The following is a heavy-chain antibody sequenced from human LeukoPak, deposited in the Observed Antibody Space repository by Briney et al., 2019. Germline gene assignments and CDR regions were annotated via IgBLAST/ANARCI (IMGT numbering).Heavy chain of an antibody. V-gene: IGHV3-23*01. CDR1: GGSFSGYY. D-gene: IGHD5-18*01. J-gene: IGHJ1*01. Sequence: ETLSLTCAVYGGSFSGYYWSWVRQAPGKGLEWVSAISGSGGSTYYADSVKGRFTISRDNSKNTLYLQMNSLRAEDTAVYYCAKSPPYSYGWGYFQHWGQGTLVTVSS. CDR3: AKSPPYSYGWGYFQH. CDR2: ISGSGGST.